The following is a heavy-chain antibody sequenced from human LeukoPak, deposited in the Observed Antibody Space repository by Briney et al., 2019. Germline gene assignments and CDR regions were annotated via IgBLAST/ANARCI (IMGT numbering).Heavy chain of an antibody. CDR2: IYYSGST. D-gene: IGHD5-24*01. CDR1: GGSISSYY. V-gene: IGHV4-59*01. CDR3: ARDQSRDGFNLDDY. J-gene: IGHJ4*02. Sequence: SETLSLTCTVSGGSISSYYWSWIRQPPGKGLEWIGYIYYSGSTNYNPSLKSRVTISVDTSKNQFSLKLSSVTAADTAVYYCARDQSRDGFNLDDYWGQGTLVTVSS.